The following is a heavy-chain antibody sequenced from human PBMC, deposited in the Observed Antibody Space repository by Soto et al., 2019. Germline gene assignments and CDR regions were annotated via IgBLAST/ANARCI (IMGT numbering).Heavy chain of an antibody. V-gene: IGHV1-69*13. CDR1: GGTFSSYA. D-gene: IGHD3-10*01. J-gene: IGHJ6*04. CDR3: ARGRAVRGVITPHYYNLGMDV. Sequence: ASVKVSCKASGGTFSSYAISWVRQAPGQGLEWMGGIIPIFGTANYAQKFQGRVTITADESTSTAYMELSSLRSEDTAVYYCARGRAVRGVITPHYYNLGMDVWGKGTRVTVS. CDR2: IIPIFGTA.